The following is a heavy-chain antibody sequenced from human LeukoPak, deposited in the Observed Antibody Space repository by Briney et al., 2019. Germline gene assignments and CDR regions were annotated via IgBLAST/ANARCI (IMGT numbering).Heavy chain of an antibody. Sequence: GASVKVSCKASGYTFTSYDINWVRQATGQGLEWMGWMNPNSGNTGYAQKFQGRVTMTTDTSTSTAYMELRSLRSDDTAVYYCARSGPKRFGYCSSTSCYNYWGQGTLVTVSS. J-gene: IGHJ4*02. CDR2: MNPNSGNT. V-gene: IGHV1-8*01. CDR3: ARSGPKRFGYCSSTSCYNY. D-gene: IGHD2-2*02. CDR1: GYTFTSYD.